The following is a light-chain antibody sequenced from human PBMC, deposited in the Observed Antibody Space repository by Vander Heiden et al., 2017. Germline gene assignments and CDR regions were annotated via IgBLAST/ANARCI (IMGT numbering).Light chain of an antibody. Sequence: EIVLTQSPATLSLSPGERATLSCRASQSVRSYLAWYQQKPGQAPRLLIYDASNRATGIPARFSGSGSGTDFTLTISSLEPEDFAVYYCQQRSNWHTFGQGTKLEIK. V-gene: IGKV3-11*01. CDR1: QSVRSY. CDR3: QQRSNWHT. CDR2: DAS. J-gene: IGKJ2*01.